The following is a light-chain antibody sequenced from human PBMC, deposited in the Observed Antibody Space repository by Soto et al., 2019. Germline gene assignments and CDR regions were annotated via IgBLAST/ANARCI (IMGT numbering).Light chain of an antibody. V-gene: IGKV1-9*01. Sequence: IQLTQSPSSLSASVGDRVSISCRASQGNNTFVAWYQQKSGKAPKLLIYGASTLQSGVPSRFSGSGSGTEFTLTLRGLQPEDFATYYCQQLTALRFSFGQGTKLDIK. CDR3: QQLTALRFS. CDR2: GAS. J-gene: IGKJ2*01. CDR1: QGNNTF.